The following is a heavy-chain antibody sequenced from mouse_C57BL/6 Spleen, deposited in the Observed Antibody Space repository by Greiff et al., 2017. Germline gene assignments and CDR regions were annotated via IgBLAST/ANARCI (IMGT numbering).Heavy chain of an antibody. CDR1: GFTFSNYW. D-gene: IGHD1-1*01. Sequence: DVKLVESGGGLVQPGGSMKLSCVASGFTFSNYWMNWVRQSPEKGLEWVAQIRLKSDNYATHYAESVKGRFTISRDDSKSSVYLQMNNLRAEDTGIYYCTAYYYGSSPWFAYWGQGTLVTVSA. CDR3: TAYYYGSSPWFAY. V-gene: IGHV6-3*01. CDR2: IRLKSDNYAT. J-gene: IGHJ3*01.